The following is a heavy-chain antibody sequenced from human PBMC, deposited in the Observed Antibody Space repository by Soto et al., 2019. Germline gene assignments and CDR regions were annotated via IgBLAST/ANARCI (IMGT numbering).Heavy chain of an antibody. CDR1: GFTFDDYA. CDR3: AKAHSGHDSTGSLDY. Sequence: EVQLVESGGGLVQPGKSLRLSCEASGFTFDDYAMHWVRQVPGKGLEWVSGISWHSGSIDYADSVKGRFTISRDNAKNSLYLQMNTVRAEDTALYYCAKAHSGHDSTGSLDYWGQGTLVTVSS. V-gene: IGHV3-9*01. J-gene: IGHJ4*02. CDR2: ISWHSGSI. D-gene: IGHD5-12*01.